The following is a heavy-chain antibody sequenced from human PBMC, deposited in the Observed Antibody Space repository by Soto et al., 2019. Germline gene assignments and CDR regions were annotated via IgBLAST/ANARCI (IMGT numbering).Heavy chain of an antibody. D-gene: IGHD4-17*01. V-gene: IGHV1-18*01. CDR1: GYIFTSYG. CDR2: ISTYNGNT. J-gene: IGHJ3*02. Sequence: GPGVKKPGASVKVSCKASGYIFTSYGISWVRQAPGQGLEWMGWISTYNGNTNYAQTLQGRVTMTTDTSTSTAYMELRSLRSDDTAVYYCARDPTVTTISVGAFDIWGQGTMSPSLQ. CDR3: ARDPTVTTISVGAFDI.